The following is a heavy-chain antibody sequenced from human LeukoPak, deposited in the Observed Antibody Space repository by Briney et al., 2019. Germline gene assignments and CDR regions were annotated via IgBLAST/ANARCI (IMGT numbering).Heavy chain of an antibody. CDR2: INHSGST. Sequence: SETLSLTCAVYGGPFSGYYWSWIRQPPGKGLEWIGEINHSGSTNYNPSLKSRVTISVDTSKNQFSLKLSSVAAADTAVYYCARGAGYCSGGSCSRLKYYFDYWGQGTLVTVSS. CDR3: ARGAGYCSGGSCSRLKYYFDY. CDR1: GGPFSGYY. D-gene: IGHD2-15*01. V-gene: IGHV4-34*01. J-gene: IGHJ4*02.